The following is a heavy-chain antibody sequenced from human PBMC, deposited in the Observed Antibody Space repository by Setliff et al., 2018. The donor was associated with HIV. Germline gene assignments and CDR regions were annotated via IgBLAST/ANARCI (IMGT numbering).Heavy chain of an antibody. CDR3: ARDHDSSGWSDY. Sequence: PSETLSLTCVVSGYSISSNDWWGWIRQSPGKGLEWIGYIYYSGSIYYNPSLKSRVTMSVDTSKNQFSLKLSSVTAVDTAVYFCARDHDSSGWSDYWGQGTLVTVSS. CDR1: GYSISSNDW. D-gene: IGHD6-19*01. CDR2: IYYSGSI. J-gene: IGHJ4*02. V-gene: IGHV4-28*03.